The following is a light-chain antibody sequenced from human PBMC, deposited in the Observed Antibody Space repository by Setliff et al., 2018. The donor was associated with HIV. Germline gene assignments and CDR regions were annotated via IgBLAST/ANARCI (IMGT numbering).Light chain of an antibody. CDR2: DVS. Sequence: QSALTQAASVSGSPGQSITMSCTGTRSDVGGYNYVSWYQQHPGKAPKLMIYDVSNRPSGVSNRFSGSKSGNTASLTISGLQAEDEADYYCSSYTSTSTPCVFGTGTRSPS. V-gene: IGLV2-14*03. CDR3: SSYTSTSTPCV. J-gene: IGLJ1*01. CDR1: RSDVGGYNY.